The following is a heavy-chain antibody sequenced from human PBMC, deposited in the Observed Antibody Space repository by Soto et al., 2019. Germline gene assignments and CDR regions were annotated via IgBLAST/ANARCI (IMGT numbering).Heavy chain of an antibody. CDR3: TIVRVADSALDH. J-gene: IGHJ4*02. CDR1: GFIFSNKG. Sequence: GRYLRLACVGSGFIFSNKGIHWVRQTPGKGLEWVAFMSYDGSDTFYADSVKGRFTISRDNSKNTLFLHMSNLRAEDTAMYYCTIVRVADSALDHWGQGTLVTVSS. D-gene: IGHD3-10*02. V-gene: IGHV3-30*03. CDR2: MSYDGSDT.